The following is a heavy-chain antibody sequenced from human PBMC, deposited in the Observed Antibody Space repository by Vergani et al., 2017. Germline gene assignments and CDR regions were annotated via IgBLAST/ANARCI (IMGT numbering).Heavy chain of an antibody. V-gene: IGHV4-39*01. CDR1: GASIRSSNYY. Sequence: QLQLQESGPGLVKPSATLSLTCSVSGASIRSSNYYWGWIRQPPGKGLEWIASIYYSGNTYYNPSLKSRVTISVDTSKNQFSRKLSSVTAADTAVYFCARHSTVEWLVKLGWIAPWGQGILVTVSS. D-gene: IGHD6-19*01. CDR2: IYYSGNT. J-gene: IGHJ5*02. CDR3: ARHSTVEWLVKLGWIAP.